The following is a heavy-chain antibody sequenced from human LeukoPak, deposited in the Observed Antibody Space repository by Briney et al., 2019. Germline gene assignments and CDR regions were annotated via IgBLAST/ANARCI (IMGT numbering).Heavy chain of an antibody. CDR2: IHYSGST. D-gene: IGHD3-22*01. V-gene: IGHV4-30-4*01. J-gene: IGHJ4*02. Sequence: SETLSLTCTVSGGSISSGDYYWSWIRQPPGKGLEWIGYIHYSGSTYYNPSLKSRVTTSVDTSKKQISLKLTSVTSADTAIYYWARVPYDSRGYYYFDYWGQGTLVTVSS. CDR3: ARVPYDSRGYYYFDY. CDR1: GGSISSGDYY.